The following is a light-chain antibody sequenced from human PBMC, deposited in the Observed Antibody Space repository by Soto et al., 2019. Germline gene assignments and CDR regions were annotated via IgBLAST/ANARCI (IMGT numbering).Light chain of an antibody. CDR3: QQTDTLPST. J-gene: IGKJ5*01. CDR1: QVMSSW. CDR2: AAS. V-gene: IGKV1D-12*01. Sequence: IRMTQAPSSRSASTGDRVTITCRASQVMSSWLAWYQQKPGKAPKLLIFAASTLQSGVPSRFSGSGSRTDFTLTITSLQPEDIGTYYCQQTDTLPSTFGQGTRLEIK.